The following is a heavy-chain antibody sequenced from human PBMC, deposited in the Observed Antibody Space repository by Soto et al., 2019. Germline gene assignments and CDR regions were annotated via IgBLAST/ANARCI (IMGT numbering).Heavy chain of an antibody. CDR3: ARAIGKGVVTALLLP. CDR2: ISSSSSTI. CDR1: GFTFSSYS. D-gene: IGHD2-21*02. J-gene: IGHJ5*02. Sequence: EVQLVESGGGLVQPGGSLRLSCAASGFTFSSYSMNWVRQAPGKGLEWVSYISSSSSTIYYADSVKGRFTISRDNAKNSLYLQMNSLRDEDTAVYYCARAIGKGVVTALLLPWGQGTLVTVSS. V-gene: IGHV3-48*02.